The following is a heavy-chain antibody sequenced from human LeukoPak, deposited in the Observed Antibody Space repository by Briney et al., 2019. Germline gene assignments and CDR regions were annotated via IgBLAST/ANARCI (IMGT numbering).Heavy chain of an antibody. CDR3: ARDRIVEETGYLDY. Sequence: GGSLRLSCAASGFTFSSYGMHWVRQAPGKGLEWVANIKQDGSEQHYVDSVKGRFTIARDNAKNALYLQMNSLRAEDTAVYYCARDRIVEETGYLDYWGQGTLVTVSS. V-gene: IGHV3-7*01. D-gene: IGHD2-21*02. J-gene: IGHJ4*02. CDR2: IKQDGSEQ. CDR1: GFTFSSYG.